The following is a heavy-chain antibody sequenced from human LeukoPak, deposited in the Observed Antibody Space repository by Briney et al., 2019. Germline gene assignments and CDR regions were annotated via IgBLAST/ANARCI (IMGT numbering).Heavy chain of an antibody. V-gene: IGHV3-30-3*01. J-gene: IGHJ5*02. CDR3: ARDPLWFRESLMNWFDP. D-gene: IGHD3-10*01. CDR1: GFTFSSYA. CDR2: ISYDGSNK. Sequence: GGSLRLSCAASGFTFSSYAMHWVRQAPGKGLEWVAVISYDGSNKYYADSVKGRFTISRDNSKNTLYLQMNSLRAEDTAVYYCARDPLWFRESLMNWFDPWGQGTLVTVSS.